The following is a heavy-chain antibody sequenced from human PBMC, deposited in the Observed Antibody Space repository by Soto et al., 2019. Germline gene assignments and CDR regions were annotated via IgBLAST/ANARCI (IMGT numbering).Heavy chain of an antibody. CDR3: ARDAVPIAGRSGYFDY. V-gene: IGHV1-46*01. CDR2: INPSRGLT. D-gene: IGHD6-19*01. J-gene: IGHJ4*02. CDR1: GYIFTNYY. Sequence: QVQLVQSGAEVKPPGASVNVSCKESGYIFTNYYIHWVRQTPGQGPEWIGVINPSRGLTTYSQRFQGRASMTRDTSTTTVSMELSSLRSEDTATSYCARDAVPIAGRSGYFDYWGPGTQVTASS.